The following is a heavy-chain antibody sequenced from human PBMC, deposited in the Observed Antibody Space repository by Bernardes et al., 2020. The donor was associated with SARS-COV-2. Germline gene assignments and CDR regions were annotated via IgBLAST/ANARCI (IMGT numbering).Heavy chain of an antibody. D-gene: IGHD6-13*01. CDR3: ARLYSSSWGDAFDI. CDR1: RLDFRDYA. Sequence: GGFPSPSREAPRLDFRDYARHSIGPVPCKGPQWLAPIRPERSIKDYTDSVKGRFSMSRDNSMKTVYLQMNSLRAEDTAVYYCARLYSSSWGDAFDIWGQGTTVTVSS. CDR2: IRPERSIK. V-gene: IGHV3-33*01. J-gene: IGHJ3*02.